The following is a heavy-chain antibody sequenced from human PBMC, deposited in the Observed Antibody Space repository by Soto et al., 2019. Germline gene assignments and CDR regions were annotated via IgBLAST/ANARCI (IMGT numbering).Heavy chain of an antibody. CDR3: ARDVGYYDSSGPDHLDAFDI. Sequence: SETLSLTCTVSGCSISSGDYYWSWIRQPPGKGLEWIGYIYYSGSTYYNPSLKSRVTISVDTSKNQFSLKLSSVTAADTAVYYCARDVGYYDSSGPDHLDAFDIWGQGTMVTVSS. CDR1: GCSISSGDYY. J-gene: IGHJ3*02. V-gene: IGHV4-30-4*01. D-gene: IGHD3-22*01. CDR2: IYYSGST.